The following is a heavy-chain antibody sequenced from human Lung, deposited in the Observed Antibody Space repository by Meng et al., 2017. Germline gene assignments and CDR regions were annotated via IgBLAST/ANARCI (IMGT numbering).Heavy chain of an antibody. CDR1: GWFFSDLY. CDR3: ARGPTTMAQDFDY. Sequence: QHWGRGMLKRCGPRSLSCASSGWFFSDLYLNVSPQPPRKGVKGFGGSNRSGSTNYNPSLQSRATISVDTSQNNLSLKLSSVTAADAAVYYCARGPTTMAQDFDYWGQGTLVTVSS. V-gene: IGHV4-34*01. J-gene: IGHJ4*02. D-gene: IGHD4-11*01. CDR2: SNRSGST.